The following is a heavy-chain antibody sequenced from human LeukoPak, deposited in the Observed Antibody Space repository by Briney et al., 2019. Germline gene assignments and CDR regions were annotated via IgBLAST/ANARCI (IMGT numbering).Heavy chain of an antibody. J-gene: IGHJ6*02. V-gene: IGHV1-58*01. CDR3: AAYGELRYLYYGMDV. Sequence: VKVSCKASGFTFTSSAVQWVRQARGQRLEWIGWIVVGSGNTNYAQKFQERVTITRDMSTSTAYMELSSLRSEDTAVYYCAAYGELRYLYYGMDVWGQGTTVTVSS. D-gene: IGHD1-7*01. CDR1: GFTFTSSA. CDR2: IVVGSGNT.